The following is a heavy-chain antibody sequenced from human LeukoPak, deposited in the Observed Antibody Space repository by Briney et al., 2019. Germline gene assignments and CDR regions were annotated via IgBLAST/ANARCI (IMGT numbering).Heavy chain of an antibody. J-gene: IGHJ3*02. D-gene: IGHD5-24*01. CDR1: GFTFHDYA. CDR3: AKGAGYNNGDASDI. CDR2: ISGGGDRT. Sequence: GGSLRLSCAASGFTFHDYAMHWVREGPGKGLVWVSLISGGGDRTYYAVSMKGRFTISRDNRKNSLYLQLNSLRTEDTALYYCAKGAGYNNGDASDIWGLGTMVTVSS. V-gene: IGHV3-43*02.